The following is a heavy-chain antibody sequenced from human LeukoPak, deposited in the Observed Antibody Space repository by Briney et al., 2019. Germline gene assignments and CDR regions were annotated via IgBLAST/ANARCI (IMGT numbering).Heavy chain of an antibody. CDR3: ARVPERGVLGYYYYMDV. J-gene: IGHJ6*03. CDR2: IYYSGST. D-gene: IGHD1-14*01. Sequence: SETLSLTCTVSGGSISSYYWSWIRQPPGKELEWIGYIYYSGSTNYNPSLKSRVTISVDTSKNQFSLKLSSVTAADTAVYYCARVPERGVLGYYYYMDVWGKGTTVTISS. V-gene: IGHV4-59*01. CDR1: GGSISSYY.